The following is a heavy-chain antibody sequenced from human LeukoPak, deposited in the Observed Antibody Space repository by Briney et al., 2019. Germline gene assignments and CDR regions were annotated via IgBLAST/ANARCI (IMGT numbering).Heavy chain of an antibody. CDR1: GFTFRDYW. Sequence: GGSLRLSCAAFGFTFRDYWMHWVRQAPGKGLEWVSGLNEDGSCTDYEDSVKGRSNISRDNAKNTVFLQLNSLRVEDTAVYYCVRSFGGRTEFWGQGILVSVSS. V-gene: IGHV3-74*01. D-gene: IGHD3-16*01. J-gene: IGHJ4*02. CDR2: LNEDGSCT. CDR3: VRSFGGRTEF.